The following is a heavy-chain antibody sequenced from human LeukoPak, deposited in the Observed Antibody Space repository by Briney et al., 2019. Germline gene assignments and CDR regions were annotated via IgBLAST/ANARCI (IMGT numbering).Heavy chain of an antibody. CDR1: GFPSPSGLSFKNYA. Sequence: GGFLRLSXAASGFPSPSGLSFKNYAMAWVREAPGKGLQWVSGISCSGASTYYSESVKGRFTISRDNSKNTLYLQMNNLRAEDTALYYCAKGASSAWLLYWFDPWGQGTLVTVSP. J-gene: IGHJ5*02. CDR2: ISCSGAST. D-gene: IGHD3-22*01. V-gene: IGHV3-23*01. CDR3: AKGASSAWLLYWFDP.